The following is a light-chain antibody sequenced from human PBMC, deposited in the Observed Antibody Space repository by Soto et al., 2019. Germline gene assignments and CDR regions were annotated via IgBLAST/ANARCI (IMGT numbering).Light chain of an antibody. CDR3: QQRFNWPPIT. CDR2: DAS. J-gene: IGKJ5*01. CDR1: QSVISY. Sequence: EIVLTQSPATLSLSPGERATLSCRASQSVISYLAWYQQKPGQAPRLLIYDASNRATGIPARFSGSGSGKDFTLTISSLEPEDFAIYYCQQRFNWPPITFGQGTRLEIK. V-gene: IGKV3-11*01.